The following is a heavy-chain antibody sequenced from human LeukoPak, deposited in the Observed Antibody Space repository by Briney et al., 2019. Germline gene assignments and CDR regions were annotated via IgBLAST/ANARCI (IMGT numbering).Heavy chain of an antibody. J-gene: IGHJ6*03. CDR1: GFTFSSYW. CDR2: IKQDGSEK. Sequence: GGSLRLSCAASGFTFSSYWMSWVRQAPGKGLEWVANIKQDGSEKYYVDSVKGRFTISRDNAKNSLYLQMYSLRAEDTAVYYCARGGSGSYYPGDYYMDVWGKGTTVTISS. CDR3: ARGGSGSYYPGDYYMDV. D-gene: IGHD3-10*01. V-gene: IGHV3-7*04.